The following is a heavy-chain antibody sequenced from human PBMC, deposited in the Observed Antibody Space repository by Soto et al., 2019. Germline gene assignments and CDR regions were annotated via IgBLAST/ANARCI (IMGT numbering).Heavy chain of an antibody. CDR2: IYYSGST. J-gene: IGHJ6*03. CDR1: GGSISSYY. V-gene: IGHV4-59*01. D-gene: IGHD2-2*01. CDR3: ARATHQLINYYYYYMDV. Sequence: PSETLSLTCTVSGGSISSYYWSWIRQPPGKGLEWIGYIYYSGSTNYNPSLKSRVTISVDTSKNQFSLKLSSVTAADTAVYYCARATHQLINYYYYYMDVWGKGTTVTVSS.